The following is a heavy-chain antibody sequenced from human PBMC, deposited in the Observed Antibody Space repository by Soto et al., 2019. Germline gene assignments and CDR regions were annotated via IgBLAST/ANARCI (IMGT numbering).Heavy chain of an antibody. D-gene: IGHD3-10*01. J-gene: IGHJ4*02. CDR3: XTXXXXGXRAFDY. V-gene: IGHV1-69*02. CDR1: GXTXAFYS. Sequence: QVQLVQSGAEVKRPGSSVKVSCKASGXTXAFYSINWVRQAPGLGLEWMGRINPILSMSNYAQRFQGRVTMTADKSTSTAYMVLNSLRSEDTAMXXXXTXXXXGXRAFDYWGQGALVTVSS. CDR2: INPILSMS.